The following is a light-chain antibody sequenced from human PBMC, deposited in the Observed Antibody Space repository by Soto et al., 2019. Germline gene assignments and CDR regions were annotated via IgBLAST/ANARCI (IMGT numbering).Light chain of an antibody. Sequence: QSVLTQPHSVSGAPGQRVTISGTGSSSNIGAGYDVHWYQQLPGTAPKLLIYDNSTRPSGVPDRFSGSKSGTSASLAITGLQAEDEADYYCQSYDSSLSAYVFGTGTKVTVL. CDR1: SSNIGAGYD. V-gene: IGLV1-40*01. J-gene: IGLJ1*01. CDR3: QSYDSSLSAYV. CDR2: DNS.